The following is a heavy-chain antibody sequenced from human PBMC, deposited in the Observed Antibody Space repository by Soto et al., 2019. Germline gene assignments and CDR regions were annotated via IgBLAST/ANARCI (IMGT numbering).Heavy chain of an antibody. Sequence: EVQLVGSGGGLVQPGGSLRLSCAASGFTFSSYSMNWVRQDPGKGLEWVSYISSSSSTIYYADSVKGRFTISRDNAKNSLYLQMNSLRDEDTAVYYCARDSEDSSSWYVGYYYYYGMDVWGQGTTVTVSS. CDR2: ISSSSSTI. J-gene: IGHJ6*02. V-gene: IGHV3-48*02. D-gene: IGHD6-13*01. CDR1: GFTFSSYS. CDR3: ARDSEDSSSWYVGYYYYYGMDV.